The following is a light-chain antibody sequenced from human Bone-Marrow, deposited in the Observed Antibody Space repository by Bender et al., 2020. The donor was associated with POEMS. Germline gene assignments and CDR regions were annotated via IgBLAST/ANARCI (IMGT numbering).Light chain of an antibody. CDR1: SSYVGTDNL. V-gene: IGLV2-23*01. J-gene: IGLJ1*01. Sequence: QSALTQPASVSGSPGQSITISCTGTSSYVGTDNLVSWYQQHPGKAPKLMIYEGSKRPAGVSNRFSGSKSGNTASRTISGLQAEDEANYYCCSYGGWGVFGTGTKVTVL. CDR3: CSYGGWGV. CDR2: EGS.